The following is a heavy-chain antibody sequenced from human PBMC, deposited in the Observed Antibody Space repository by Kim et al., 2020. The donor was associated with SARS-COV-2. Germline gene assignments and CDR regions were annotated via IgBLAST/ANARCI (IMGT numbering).Heavy chain of an antibody. Sequence: ASVKVSCKASGYTFTSYGISWVRQAPGQGLEWMGWISAYNGNTNYAQKLQGRVTMTTDTSTSTAYMELRSLRSDDTAVYYCARDLRVPAAPLYYYYYYGMDVWGQGTTVTVSS. CDR3: ARDLRVPAAPLYYYYYYGMDV. V-gene: IGHV1-18*04. J-gene: IGHJ6*02. CDR2: ISAYNGNT. CDR1: GYTFTSYG. D-gene: IGHD2-2*01.